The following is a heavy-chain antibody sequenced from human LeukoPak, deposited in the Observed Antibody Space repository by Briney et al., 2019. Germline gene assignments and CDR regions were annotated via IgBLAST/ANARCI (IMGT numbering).Heavy chain of an antibody. CDR1: GGSISSYY. J-gene: IGHJ4*02. Sequence: PSETLSLTCTVSGGSISSYYWSWIRQPPGKGLEWIGYIYYSGSTNYNPSLKSRVTISVDTSKNQFSLKLSSVTAADTAVYYCARFSIERHYFDYWGQGTLVTVSS. CDR2: IYYSGST. V-gene: IGHV4-59*01. CDR3: ARFSIERHYFDY.